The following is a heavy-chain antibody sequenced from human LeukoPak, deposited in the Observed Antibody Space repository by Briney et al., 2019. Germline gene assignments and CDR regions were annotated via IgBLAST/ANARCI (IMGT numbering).Heavy chain of an antibody. CDR3: AKDLYSYGTFDY. CDR1: GSTFSSYA. D-gene: IGHD5-18*01. V-gene: IGHV3-23*01. CDR2: ISGSGGST. J-gene: IGHJ4*02. Sequence: GGSLRLSCAASGSTFSSYAMSWVRQAPGKGLEWVSAISGSGGSTYYADSVKGRFTISRDNSKNTLYLQMNSLRAEDTAVYYCAKDLYSYGTFDYWGQGTLVTVSS.